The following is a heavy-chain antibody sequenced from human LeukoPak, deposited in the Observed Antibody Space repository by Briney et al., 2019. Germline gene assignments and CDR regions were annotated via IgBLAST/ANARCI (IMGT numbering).Heavy chain of an antibody. CDR3: ATTRTY. D-gene: IGHD2-2*01. J-gene: IGHJ4*02. CDR1: GFTFSITW. V-gene: IGHV3-15*07. Sequence: PGGSLRLSCAASGFTFSITWMNWVRQAPGKGLEWVGRIKSKSDGGTIDYAAPVKGRFTISRDDSKNTLYLQMHSLTTEDTAVYYCATTRTYWGQGTLVTVSS. CDR2: IKSKSDGGTI.